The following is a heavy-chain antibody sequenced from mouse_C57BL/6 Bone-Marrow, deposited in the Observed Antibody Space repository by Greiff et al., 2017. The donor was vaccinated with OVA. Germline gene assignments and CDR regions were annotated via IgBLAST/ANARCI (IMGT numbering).Heavy chain of an antibody. J-gene: IGHJ1*03. V-gene: IGHV1-82*01. CDR3: ARRGYYYGSIWYFDV. CDR1: GYAFSSSW. D-gene: IGHD1-1*01. CDR2: IYPGDGDT. Sequence: VKLQESGPELVKPGASVKISCKASGYAFSSSWMNWVKQRPGKGLEWIGRIYPGDGDTNYNGKFKGKATLTADKSSSTAYMQLSSLTSEDSAVYYCARRGYYYGSIWYFDVWGTGTTVTVSS.